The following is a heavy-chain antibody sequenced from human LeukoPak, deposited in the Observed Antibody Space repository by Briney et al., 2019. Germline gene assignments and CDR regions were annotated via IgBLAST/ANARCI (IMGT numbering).Heavy chain of an antibody. J-gene: IGHJ4*02. CDR2: IIPIFGTA. Sequence: SVKVSCKASGYTFTSYYMHWVRQAPGQGLEWMGGIIPIFGTANYAQKFQGRVTITADKSTSTAYMELSSLRSEDTAVYYCAREGTAMAIDYWGQGTLVTVSS. D-gene: IGHD5-18*01. CDR1: GYTFTSYY. V-gene: IGHV1-69*06. CDR3: AREGTAMAIDY.